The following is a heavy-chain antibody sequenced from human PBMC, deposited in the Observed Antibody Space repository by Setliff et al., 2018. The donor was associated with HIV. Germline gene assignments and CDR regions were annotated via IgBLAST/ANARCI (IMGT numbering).Heavy chain of an antibody. D-gene: IGHD3-22*01. J-gene: IGHJ4*02. CDR1: GYTFTSYY. CDR2: INPSGGST. CDR3: ARDYYDSGGYYYAFDH. V-gene: IGHV1-46*01. Sequence: ASVKVSCKASGYTFTSYYIHWVRQAPGHGLEWMGLINPSGGSTSYAGKFKGRVTMTRGTSTGTAYLELRSLSSDDPAVYYCARDYYDSGGYYYAFDHWGQGTLVTVSS.